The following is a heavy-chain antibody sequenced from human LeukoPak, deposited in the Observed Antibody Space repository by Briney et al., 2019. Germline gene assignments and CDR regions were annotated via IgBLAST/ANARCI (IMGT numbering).Heavy chain of an antibody. CDR3: AKDLTTGTLSFDY. V-gene: IGHV3-33*06. Sequence: GGSLRLSCAASGFTFSSYSMNWVRQAPGKGLEWVAVIWYDGSEKYYADSVKGRFTISRDNSKSTLYLQMNSLRAEDTALYYCAKDLTTGTLSFDYWGQGTLVTVSS. D-gene: IGHD1-1*01. CDR1: GFTFSSYS. J-gene: IGHJ4*02. CDR2: IWYDGSEK.